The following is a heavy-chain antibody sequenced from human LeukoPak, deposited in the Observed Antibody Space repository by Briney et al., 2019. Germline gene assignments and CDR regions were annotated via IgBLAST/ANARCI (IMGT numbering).Heavy chain of an antibody. CDR3: ARVRTKYYYDSSGCFDL. CDR1: GGSISSGGYY. D-gene: IGHD3-22*01. V-gene: IGHV4-31*03. J-gene: IGHJ2*01. CDR2: TYYSGST. Sequence: SETLSLTCTVSGGSISSGGYYWSWIRQHPGKGLEWIGYTYYSGSTYYNPSLKSRVTISVDTSKNQFSLKLSSVTAADTAVYYCARVRTKYYYDSSGCFDLWGRGTLVTVSS.